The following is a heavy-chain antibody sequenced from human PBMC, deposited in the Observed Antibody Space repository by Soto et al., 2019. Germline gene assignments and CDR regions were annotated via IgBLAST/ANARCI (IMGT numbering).Heavy chain of an antibody. Sequence: QVHLVQSGAEVKKPGASVKVSCKASGYTFTSYGITWVRQAPGQGLEWMGWISAHNGNTDYAQKLQGRAIVTRDTSTGPASMELRSLRSDDTAVYYCARGRYGDYWGQGALVTVSS. CDR3: ARGRYGDY. D-gene: IGHD1-1*01. J-gene: IGHJ4*02. CDR2: ISAHNGNT. CDR1: GYTFTSYG. V-gene: IGHV1-18*01.